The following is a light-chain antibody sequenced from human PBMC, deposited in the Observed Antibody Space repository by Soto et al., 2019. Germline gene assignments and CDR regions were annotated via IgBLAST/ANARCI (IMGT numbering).Light chain of an antibody. V-gene: IGLV9-49*01. J-gene: IGLJ1*01. Sequence: QPVLTQPPSASASLGASVTLTCTLSSGYSKYKVDWYQQRPGKGPRFVMRVGTGGIVGSKGDGIPDRFSVLGSGLNRYLTIKNIQEEDESDYHCGADHSSGSNFVYVFGTGTKLTVL. CDR3: GADHSSGSNFVYV. CDR2: VGTGGIVG. CDR1: SGYSKYK.